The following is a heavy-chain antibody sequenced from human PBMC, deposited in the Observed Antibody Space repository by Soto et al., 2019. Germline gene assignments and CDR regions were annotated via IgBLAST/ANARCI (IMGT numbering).Heavy chain of an antibody. D-gene: IGHD3-3*01. CDR2: ISDRGTRT. CDR1: GFTFSTYA. Sequence: GGSLRLSCAASGFTFSTYAMIWVRQAPGKGLEWVSAISDRGTRTYYADSVKGRFSISRDTSQSTLYLQMNSLRADDTAMYYCARWSYLDYWGQGTRVTVSS. CDR3: ARWSYLDY. V-gene: IGHV3-23*01. J-gene: IGHJ4*02.